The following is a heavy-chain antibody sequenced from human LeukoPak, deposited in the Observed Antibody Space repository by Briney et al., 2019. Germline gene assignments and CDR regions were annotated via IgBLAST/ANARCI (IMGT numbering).Heavy chain of an antibody. J-gene: IGHJ4*02. CDR3: AREGGYYYDSSGYHDY. Sequence: GASVKVSCKASGGTFSSYAISWVRQAPGQGLEWMGGIIPIFGTANYAQKFQGRVTITADESTSTAYMELSSLRSEDTAVYYCAREGGYYYDSSGYHDYWGQGTLVTVSS. D-gene: IGHD3-22*01. CDR2: IIPIFGTA. V-gene: IGHV1-69*13. CDR1: GGTFSSYA.